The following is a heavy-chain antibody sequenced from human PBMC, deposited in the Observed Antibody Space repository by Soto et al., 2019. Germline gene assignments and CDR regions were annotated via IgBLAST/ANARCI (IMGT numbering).Heavy chain of an antibody. V-gene: IGHV3-48*01. CDR3: ARDSSSSGGAFDI. J-gene: IGHJ3*02. CDR2: ISSSSSTI. D-gene: IGHD6-6*01. CDR1: GFTFSSYS. Sequence: EVQLVESGAGLVQPGGSLRLSCAASGFTFSSYSMNWVRQAPGKGLEWVSYISSSSSTIYYAESVKGRFTISRDNAKNSLYLQMNSLRAEDTAVYYCARDSSSSGGAFDIWGQGTMVTVSS.